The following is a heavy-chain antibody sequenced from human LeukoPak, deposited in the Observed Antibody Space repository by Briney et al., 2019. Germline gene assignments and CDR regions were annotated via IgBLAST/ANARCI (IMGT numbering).Heavy chain of an antibody. D-gene: IGHD3-3*01. V-gene: IGHV3-20*04. CDR3: ARGLRITIFGVVDYYYYYMDV. Sequence: PGGSLRLSCAASGFTFDDYGMSWVRQAPGKGLEWVSGINWNGGSTGYADSVKGRFTISRDNAKNSLYLQMNSLRAEDTALYYCARGLRITIFGVVDYYYYYMDVWGKGTTVTVSS. J-gene: IGHJ6*03. CDR2: INWNGGST. CDR1: GFTFDDYG.